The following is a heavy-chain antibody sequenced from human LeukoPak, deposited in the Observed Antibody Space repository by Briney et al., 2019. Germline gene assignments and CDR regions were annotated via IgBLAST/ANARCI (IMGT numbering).Heavy chain of an antibody. CDR2: ISSYIDRT. Sequence: PGGSLRLSCLDSLLTYSRYAIHSVGQAPGKGLEYVSAISSYIDRTFYADSVQGRFTICRDNSRNTLYLQMSSLRREVTAVYYCAKPARGLGIQYGLDSWGQGTLVTVSS. CDR1: LLTYSRYA. V-gene: IGHV3-64D*06. CDR3: AKPARGLGIQYGLDS. J-gene: IGHJ4*02. D-gene: IGHD3-16*01.